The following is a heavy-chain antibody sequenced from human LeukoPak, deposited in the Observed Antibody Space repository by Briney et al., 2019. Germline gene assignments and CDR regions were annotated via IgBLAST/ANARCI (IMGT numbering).Heavy chain of an antibody. CDR1: GGSISSYY. V-gene: IGHV4-59*01. Sequence: SETLSLTCTVSGGSISSYYWSWIRQPPGKGLEWIGYIYYSGSTHYNPSLKSRLTISVDTSKNQFSLKLSSVTAADTAVYYCARADPYYYDTWSFLDFDYWGQGTLVTVSS. CDR2: IYYSGST. J-gene: IGHJ4*02. D-gene: IGHD3-22*01. CDR3: ARADPYYYDTWSFLDFDY.